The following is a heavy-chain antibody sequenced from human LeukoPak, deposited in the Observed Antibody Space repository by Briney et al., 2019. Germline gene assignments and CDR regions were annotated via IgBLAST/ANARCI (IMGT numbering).Heavy chain of an antibody. Sequence: GGSLRLSCAASGFTFGLYSMTWVRQAPGKGLEWVSLIDSNSNFMNYADSVKGRFAFSRDNFKHTLYLQMNSLRPEDTAVYYCAKGSGWYLDYWGQGTLVTVSS. V-gene: IGHV3-21*01. CDR3: AKGSGWYLDY. CDR1: GFTFGLYS. J-gene: IGHJ4*02. CDR2: IDSNSNFM. D-gene: IGHD6-19*01.